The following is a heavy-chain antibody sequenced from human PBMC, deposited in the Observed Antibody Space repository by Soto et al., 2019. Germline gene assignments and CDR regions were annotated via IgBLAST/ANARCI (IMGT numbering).Heavy chain of an antibody. J-gene: IGHJ4*02. V-gene: IGHV1-3*01. Sequence: ASVKDSCKASGYSFTSPATHWVRQAPGQRLEWMGWIKAGNGDIKYSQKFQCRVTFTTDTSANTAYMELSSLRSEDTAVYYCATYVGYSNTCLSHWGQGTLVTVSS. CDR3: ATYVGYSNTCLSH. D-gene: IGHD6-13*01. CDR1: GYSFTSPA. CDR2: IKAGNGDI.